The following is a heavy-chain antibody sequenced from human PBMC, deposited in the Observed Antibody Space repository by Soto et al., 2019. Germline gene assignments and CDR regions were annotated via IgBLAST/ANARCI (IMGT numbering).Heavy chain of an antibody. Sequence: QVQLQESGPGLVKPSQTLSLTCTVSGGSISSGGYYWSWIRQHPGKGLEWIGYIYYSGSTYYNPSLKSRVTISVDTSKNQFSLKLSSVPAADTAVYYCARVSGIAAAGTGYFDLWGRGTLVTVSS. CDR1: GGSISSGGYY. V-gene: IGHV4-31*03. J-gene: IGHJ2*01. CDR2: IYYSGST. D-gene: IGHD6-13*01. CDR3: ARVSGIAAAGTGYFDL.